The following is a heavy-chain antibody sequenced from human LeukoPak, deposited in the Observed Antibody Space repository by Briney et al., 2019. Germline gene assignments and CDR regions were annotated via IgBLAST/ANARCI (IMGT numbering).Heavy chain of an antibody. D-gene: IGHD3-3*01. J-gene: IGHJ4*02. V-gene: IGHV3-74*01. CDR1: GFTFSNYW. CDR3: TSTNRHDY. CDR2: INSDGSSI. Sequence: GGSLRLSCAASGFTFSNYWMHWVRQAPGKGLEWVSRINSDGSSISYADSVMGRFTISRDNAKNTLYLQMNSLRAEDTAVYYCTSTNRHDYWGQGTLVTVSS.